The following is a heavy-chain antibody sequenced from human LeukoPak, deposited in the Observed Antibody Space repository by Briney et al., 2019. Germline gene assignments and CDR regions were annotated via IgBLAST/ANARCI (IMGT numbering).Heavy chain of an antibody. D-gene: IGHD3-10*01. J-gene: IGHJ4*02. V-gene: IGHV3-7*04. CDR2: IKQDGSEI. CDR1: GFNFNSYW. Sequence: GGSLRLSCAAPGFNFNSYWMSSVRQAPGKGLECVANIKQDGSEIYFVDSVKGRFTISRDNAKSSLYLQMNSLRGEDTAVYYCARARYGSGGHFFDFWGQGALVTVSS. CDR3: ARARYGSGGHFFDF.